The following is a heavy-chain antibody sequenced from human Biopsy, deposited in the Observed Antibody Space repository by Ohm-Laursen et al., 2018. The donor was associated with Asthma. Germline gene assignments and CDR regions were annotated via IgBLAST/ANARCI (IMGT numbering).Heavy chain of an antibody. J-gene: IGHJ6*02. Sequence: SETLSLTCSLSSGSGGYMRSGNYYWGWIRQPPGKGLEWIGSIYYSGTTYYNPSLERRGTVSADTTKIQFSLKLTSVTAADTAVYYCVRGSSSWHHGPFHYYYGLDVWGQGTTATVSS. D-gene: IGHD6-13*01. CDR2: IYYSGTT. CDR3: VRGSSSWHHGPFHYYYGLDV. CDR1: SGSGGYMRSGNYY. V-gene: IGHV4-39*01.